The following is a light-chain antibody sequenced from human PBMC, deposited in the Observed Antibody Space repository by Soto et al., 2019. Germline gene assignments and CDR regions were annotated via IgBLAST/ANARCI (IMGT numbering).Light chain of an antibody. V-gene: IGKV1-5*01. CDR3: QQYNSYPIT. J-gene: IGKJ5*01. CDR2: EAS. Sequence: DIQMTQSPSTLSASVGDRVTITCLVSHSISRWLTWYQQKPGKAPKLLIYEASSLERGVPSRFSASGSGTEFTLTISGLQPDDLASYYCQQYNSYPITFGQGTRLAI. CDR1: HSISRW.